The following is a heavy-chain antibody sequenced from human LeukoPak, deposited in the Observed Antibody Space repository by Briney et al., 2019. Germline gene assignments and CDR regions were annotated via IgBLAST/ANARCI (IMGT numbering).Heavy chain of an antibody. CDR1: GYTFTGYF. Sequence: ASVKVSCKTSGYTFTGYFMHWVRQAPGHGLEWMGWINPNIGGTNYAQRFQGRVTMTRDTSISTAYMELSRLRSDDTAVYYCARERGYCTSSTCQTSDAFDIWGQGTMVTVSS. J-gene: IGHJ3*02. CDR3: ARERGYCTSSTCQTSDAFDI. V-gene: IGHV1-2*02. D-gene: IGHD2-2*01. CDR2: INPNIGGT.